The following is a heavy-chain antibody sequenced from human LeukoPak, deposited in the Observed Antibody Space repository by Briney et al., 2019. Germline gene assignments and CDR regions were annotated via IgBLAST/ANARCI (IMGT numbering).Heavy chain of an antibody. Sequence: SETLSLTCTVSGGSISSDYWSWIRQPPGAALEWTGYIYYSGSTSYNPSLTSRVTIAVDTSKNQLSLKLRSVTAADTAVYYCARDRTTVTKKGNRFDPWGQGTLVTVSS. D-gene: IGHD4-17*01. J-gene: IGHJ5*02. CDR1: GGSISSDY. CDR2: IYYSGST. V-gene: IGHV4-59*01. CDR3: ARDRTTVTKKGNRFDP.